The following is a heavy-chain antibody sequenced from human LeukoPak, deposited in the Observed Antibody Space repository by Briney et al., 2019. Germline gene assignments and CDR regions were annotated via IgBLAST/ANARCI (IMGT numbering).Heavy chain of an antibody. CDR1: GGSISSYY. J-gene: IGHJ4*02. V-gene: IGHV4-59*12. CDR2: IYYSGST. D-gene: IGHD2-2*01. Sequence: PSETLSLTCTVSGGSISSYYWSWIRQPPGKGLEWIGYIYYSGSTNYNPSLKSRVTISVDTSKNQFSLKLSSVTAADTAVYYCAGGTKDIVVVPAAALDYWGQGTLVTVSS. CDR3: AGGTKDIVVVPAAALDY.